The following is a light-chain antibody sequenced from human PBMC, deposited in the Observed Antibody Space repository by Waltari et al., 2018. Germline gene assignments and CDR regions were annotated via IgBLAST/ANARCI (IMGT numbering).Light chain of an antibody. Sequence: EIVLTQSPGTLSLYPGEGATLACRASQSVGRSLVWYQQRPGRAPRLLIYGASSRATGIPDRFTGSGSGTDFSLTISRLEPEDFAVYYCQMYVRLPVTFGQGTKVEI. CDR3: QMYVRLPVT. J-gene: IGKJ1*01. CDR2: GAS. CDR1: QSVGRS. V-gene: IGKV3-20*01.